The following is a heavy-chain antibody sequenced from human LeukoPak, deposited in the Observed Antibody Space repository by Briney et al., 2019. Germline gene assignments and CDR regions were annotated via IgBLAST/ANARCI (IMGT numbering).Heavy chain of an antibody. V-gene: IGHV3-30*02. CDR1: GFTFSSYG. Sequence: GGSLRLSCAASGFTFSSYGIHWVRQAPGKGLEWVTFIRFDGGTKYYSDSAKGRFTISRDNSKNTVYLQMNSLRPDDTAIYYCAKVLDILTADYFRPDVYYFDYWGRGTLVTVSS. CDR3: AKVLDILTADYFRPDVYYFDY. J-gene: IGHJ4*02. CDR2: IRFDGGTK. D-gene: IGHD3-9*01.